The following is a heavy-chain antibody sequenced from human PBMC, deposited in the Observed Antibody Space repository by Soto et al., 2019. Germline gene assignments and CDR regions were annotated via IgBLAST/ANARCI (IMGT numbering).Heavy chain of an antibody. V-gene: IGHV1-69*02. J-gene: IGHJ4*02. CDR2: IIPILGIA. CDR1: GGTFSSYT. CDR3: ARGGIYGSGSYPLVY. Sequence: QVQLVQSGAEVKKPGSSVKVSCKASGGTFSSYTISWVRQAPGQGLEWMGRIIPILGIANYAQKFQGRVTITADKSTSTAYMELSSLRSEDTALYYCARGGIYGSGSYPLVYWGQGTLVTVSS. D-gene: IGHD3-10*01.